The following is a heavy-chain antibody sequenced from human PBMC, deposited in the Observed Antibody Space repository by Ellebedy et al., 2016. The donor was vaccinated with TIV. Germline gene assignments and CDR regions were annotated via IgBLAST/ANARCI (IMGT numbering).Heavy chain of an antibody. D-gene: IGHD2-21*02. CDR1: GFIFNDYW. J-gene: IGHJ5*02. CDR2: INKNGSKK. CDR3: ARAIGFADCS. V-gene: IGHV3-7*01. Sequence: GESLKISCAASGFIFNDYWMHWVRQTSGRGLEWVANINKNGSKKYYVDSVKGRFTISRDNAKNSLYLQMNSLRDEDTAVYYCARAIGFADCSWGQGTLVTVSS.